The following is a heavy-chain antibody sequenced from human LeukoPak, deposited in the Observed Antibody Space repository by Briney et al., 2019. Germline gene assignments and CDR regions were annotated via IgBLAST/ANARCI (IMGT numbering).Heavy chain of an antibody. CDR1: GFTFSSYS. Sequence: GGSLRLSCAASGFTFSSYSMNWVRQAPGKGLEWVSYISSSSSTIYYADSVKGRFTISRDNAKNSLYLQMNSLRAEDTAVYYCARDLEEGYDFWSGYYTWGQGTLVTVSS. V-gene: IGHV3-48*01. CDR3: ARDLEEGYDFWSGYYT. D-gene: IGHD3-3*01. J-gene: IGHJ5*02. CDR2: ISSSSSTI.